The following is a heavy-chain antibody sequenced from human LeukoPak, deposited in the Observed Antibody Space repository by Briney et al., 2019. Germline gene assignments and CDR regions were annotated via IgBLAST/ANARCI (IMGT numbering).Heavy chain of an antibody. CDR2: INAGNGNT. Sequence: GASVKVSCKASGYTFTSYAMHWVRQAPGQRLEGMGWINAGNGNTKYSQKFQGRVTITRDISANTAYMELSSLSAEDRDVYYCAISTASELLWCGELQFDCWGQGTLVSVCS. CDR1: GYTFTSYA. V-gene: IGHV1-3*01. CDR3: AISTASELLWCGELQFDC. D-gene: IGHD3-10*01. J-gene: IGHJ4*02.